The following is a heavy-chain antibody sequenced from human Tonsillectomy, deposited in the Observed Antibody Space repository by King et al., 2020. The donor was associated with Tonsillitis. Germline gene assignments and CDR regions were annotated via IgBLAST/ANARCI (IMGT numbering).Heavy chain of an antibody. Sequence: VQLVESGGGVVQPGRSLRLSCTASGFTFSRFAMHWVRQAPGQGLEWVAVISFDGSAKYYGDSVRGRFTISRDNSKNTLSLQMNSLRSEDTAVYYCAKTYYDVLTGPFDYWGQGILVTVSS. J-gene: IGHJ4*02. V-gene: IGHV3-30*18. CDR2: ISFDGSAK. CDR1: GFTFSRFA. CDR3: AKTYYDVLTGPFDY. D-gene: IGHD3-9*01.